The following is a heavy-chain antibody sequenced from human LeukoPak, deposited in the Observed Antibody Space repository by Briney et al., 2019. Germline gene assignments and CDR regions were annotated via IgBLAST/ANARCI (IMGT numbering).Heavy chain of an antibody. CDR1: GGSFSGYY. J-gene: IGHJ4*02. CDR2: INHSGST. V-gene: IGHV4-34*01. D-gene: IGHD3-16*01. CDR3: ARQGFVSPDY. Sequence: KPSETLSLTCAVYGGSFSGYYWSWIRQPPGKGLEWVGEINHSGSTNYNPSLKSRVTISVEKSKNQFSLKLSSVTAADTAVYYCARQGFVSPDYWGQGTLVTVSS.